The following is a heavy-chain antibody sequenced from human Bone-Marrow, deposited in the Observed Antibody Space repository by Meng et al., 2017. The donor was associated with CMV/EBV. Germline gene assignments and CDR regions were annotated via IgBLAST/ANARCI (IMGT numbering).Heavy chain of an antibody. CDR3: ASGLGYIVVVPAAGYGMDV. D-gene: IGHD2-2*01. Sequence: SVKVSCKASGGTFSKYAFSWVRQAPGQGLEWMGGIIPILGIANYAQKFQGRVTITADKSTSTAYMELSSLRSEDTAVYYCASGLGYIVVVPAAGYGMDVWGQGTTVTGSS. J-gene: IGHJ6*02. CDR1: GGTFSKYA. V-gene: IGHV1-69*10. CDR2: IIPILGIA.